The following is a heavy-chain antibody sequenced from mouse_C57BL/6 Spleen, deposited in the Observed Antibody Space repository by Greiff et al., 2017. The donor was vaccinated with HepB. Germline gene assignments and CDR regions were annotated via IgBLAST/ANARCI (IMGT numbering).Heavy chain of an antibody. CDR3: TRDEYGSSFDY. CDR2: ISSGGDYI. D-gene: IGHD1-1*01. Sequence: EVKLVESGEGLVKPGGSLKLSCAASGFTFSSYAMSWVRQTPEKRLEWVAYISSGGDYIYYADTVKGRFTISRDNARNTLYLQMSSLNAEDTAMYYCTRDEYGSSFDYWGQGTTLTVSS. CDR1: GFTFSSYA. V-gene: IGHV5-9-1*02. J-gene: IGHJ2*01.